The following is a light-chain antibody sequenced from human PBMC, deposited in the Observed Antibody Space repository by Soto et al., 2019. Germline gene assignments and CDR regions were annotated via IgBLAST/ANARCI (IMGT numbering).Light chain of an antibody. Sequence: EVVMTQSPATVPVSLGGRVTLSCRASQSVGRNLAWYQQKPGQPPRLLIYEASSRDTGVPTRFSGSGSGTEFTLTITSLQSEDFAVYYCQQYNHWPPWTFGQGTKVEVK. CDR3: QQYNHWPPWT. J-gene: IGKJ1*01. CDR2: EAS. V-gene: IGKV3D-15*01. CDR1: QSVGRN.